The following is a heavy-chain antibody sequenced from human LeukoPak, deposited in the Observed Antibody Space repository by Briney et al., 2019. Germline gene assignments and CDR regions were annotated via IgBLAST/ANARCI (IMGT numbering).Heavy chain of an antibody. CDR2: MNPNSGNT. V-gene: IGHV1-8*01. CDR1: GYTFTSYD. J-gene: IGHJ6*03. CDR3: ARVYDSSGYFPYYYYYYMDV. Sequence: ASVKVSCKASGYTFTSYDINWVRQATGQGLEWMGWMNPNSGNTGYAQKFQGRVTMTRNTSISTAYMELSSLRSEDTAVYYCARVYDSSGYFPYYYYYYMDVWGKGTTVTVSS. D-gene: IGHD3-22*01.